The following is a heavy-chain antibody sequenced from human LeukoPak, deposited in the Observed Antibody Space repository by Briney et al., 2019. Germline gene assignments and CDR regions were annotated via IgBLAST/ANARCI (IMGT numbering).Heavy chain of an antibody. CDR1: GLTVSSSY. Sequence: GGSLRLSCAASGLTVSSSYMNWVRQAPGKGLEWVSVTYSSGNTYYADSVKGRFTVSRDNSKNTLYLQMNSLGPDDTAVYYCARRINTAWGIDYWGQGTLVTVAS. J-gene: IGHJ4*02. D-gene: IGHD3-16*01. V-gene: IGHV3-53*01. CDR3: ARRINTAWGIDY. CDR2: TYSSGNT.